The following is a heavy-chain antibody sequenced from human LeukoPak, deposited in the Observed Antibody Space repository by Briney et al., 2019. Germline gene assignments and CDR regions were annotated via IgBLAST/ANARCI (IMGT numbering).Heavy chain of an antibody. CDR3: TKEGASLGSGYFDC. D-gene: IGHD3-10*01. CDR2: IYSGGST. J-gene: IGHJ4*02. Sequence: PGGSLRLSCAASGFTVNNYYMNWVRQAPGKGLEWLSVIYSGGSTYYADSVKGRFTISRGSYRNTVYLQMNSLRVEDAALYYCTKEGASLGSGYFDCWGQGTRVTVSS. V-gene: IGHV3-53*01. CDR1: GFTVNNYY.